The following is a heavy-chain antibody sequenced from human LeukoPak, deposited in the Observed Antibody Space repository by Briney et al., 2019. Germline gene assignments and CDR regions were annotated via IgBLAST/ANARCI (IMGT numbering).Heavy chain of an antibody. V-gene: IGHV4-61*02. CDR2: IYTSGST. J-gene: IGHJ4*02. CDR1: GGSISSGSYY. D-gene: IGHD6-13*01. CDR3: ARDPLLDPVAAAGTEGFDY. Sequence: PSETLSLTCTVSGGSISSGSYYWSWIRQPAGKGLEWIGRIYTSGSTNYNPSLKSRVTISVDTSKNQFSLKLSSVTAADTAVYYCARDPLLDPVAAAGTEGFDYWGQGTLVTVSS.